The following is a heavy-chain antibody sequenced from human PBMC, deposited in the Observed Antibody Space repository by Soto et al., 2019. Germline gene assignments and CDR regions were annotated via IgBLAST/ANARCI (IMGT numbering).Heavy chain of an antibody. CDR3: ARPRERATSWYAFDI. V-gene: IGHV1-69*01. J-gene: IGHJ3*02. D-gene: IGHD1-26*01. CDR2: IIPIFGTA. Sequence: QVQLVQSGAEVKKPGSSVKVSCKASGGTFSSYAISWVRQAPGQGLEWMGGIIPIFGTANYAQKFQGRVTVTADEYTSTAYMELSSLRPEATAVYYCARPRERATSWYAFDIWGQGTMVTVSS. CDR1: GGTFSSYA.